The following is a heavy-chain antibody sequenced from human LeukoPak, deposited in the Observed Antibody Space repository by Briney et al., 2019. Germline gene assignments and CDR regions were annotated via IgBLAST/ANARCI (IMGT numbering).Heavy chain of an antibody. D-gene: IGHD6-19*01. CDR3: ASSAYSSGWTLNYYGMDV. Sequence: GGSLRLSCAASGFTFSSYEMNWVRQAPGKGLEWVSYISSSGSTIYYADSVKGRFTISRDNAKNSLYLQMNSLRAEDTAVYYCASSAYSSGWTLNYYGMDVWGQGTAVTVSS. J-gene: IGHJ6*02. CDR1: GFTFSSYE. CDR2: ISSSGSTI. V-gene: IGHV3-48*03.